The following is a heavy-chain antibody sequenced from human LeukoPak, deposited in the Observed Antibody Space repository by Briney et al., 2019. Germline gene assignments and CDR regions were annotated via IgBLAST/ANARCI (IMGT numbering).Heavy chain of an antibody. J-gene: IGHJ4*02. CDR2: ISTSGSSI. V-gene: IGHV3-48*04. Sequence: GGSLRLSCAASGFTFSRYSMNWVRQAPGKGLEWVSYISTSGSSIYYADSVKGRFTISRDNPKNSLYLQMNSLRAEDTAVYYCATSRGSWPDYFDYWGQGTLVTVSS. D-gene: IGHD6-13*01. CDR3: ATSRGSWPDYFDY. CDR1: GFTFSRYS.